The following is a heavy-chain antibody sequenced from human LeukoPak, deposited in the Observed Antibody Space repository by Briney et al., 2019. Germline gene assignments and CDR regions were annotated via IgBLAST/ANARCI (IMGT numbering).Heavy chain of an antibody. CDR1: GFIVSTNH. Sequence: GGSLRLSCAASGFIVSTNHMSWVRQAPGKGLEWVSVIYSGGSTSYADSVKGRIIISRDNSKNTLYLQMNSLRADDSAVYYCARGLHGDPFSWGQGTLVTVSS. CDR2: IYSGGST. J-gene: IGHJ5*02. V-gene: IGHV3-53*01. CDR3: ARGLHGDPFS. D-gene: IGHD4-17*01.